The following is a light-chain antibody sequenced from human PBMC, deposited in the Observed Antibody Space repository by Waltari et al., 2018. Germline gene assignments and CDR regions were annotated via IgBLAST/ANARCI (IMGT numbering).Light chain of an antibody. J-gene: IGKJ1*01. CDR3: QQYYSTPQT. Sequence: IVMTQSPDSLTVSLGERATINFKSSESVLYNSNNKNYLAWYQQKPGQPPKLLIYWASTRESGVPDRFSGSGSGTDFTLTISSLQAEDVAVYYCQQYYSTPQTFGQGTKVEIK. CDR2: WAS. CDR1: ESVLYNSNNKNY. V-gene: IGKV4-1*01.